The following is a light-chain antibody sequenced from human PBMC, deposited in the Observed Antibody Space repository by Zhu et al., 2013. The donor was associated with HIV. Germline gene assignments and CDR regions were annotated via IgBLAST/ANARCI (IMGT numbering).Light chain of an antibody. CDR3: QQRSDWPLT. J-gene: IGKJ4*01. V-gene: IGKV3-11*01. CDR1: QSISVY. CDR2: DAS. Sequence: EVVLTQSPATLSLSPGERATLSCRASQSISVYLAWYQQKFGQAPRLLIYDASNRATGIPARFSGSGSGTDFTLTISSLEPEDFAVYYCQQRSDWPLTFGEGPRWRSN.